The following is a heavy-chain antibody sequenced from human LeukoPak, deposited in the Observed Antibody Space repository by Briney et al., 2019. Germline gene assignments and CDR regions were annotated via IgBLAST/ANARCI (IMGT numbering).Heavy chain of an antibody. D-gene: IGHD4-17*01. Sequence: GGSLRLPCAASGFTFSSYATSWVRQAPGKGLEWVSAISGSGGSTYYADSVKGRFTISRDNSKNTLYLQMNSLRAEDTAVYYCAKGSTSTVTPTDYWGQGTLVTVSS. V-gene: IGHV3-23*01. CDR1: GFTFSSYA. CDR3: AKGSTSTVTPTDY. CDR2: ISGSGGST. J-gene: IGHJ4*02.